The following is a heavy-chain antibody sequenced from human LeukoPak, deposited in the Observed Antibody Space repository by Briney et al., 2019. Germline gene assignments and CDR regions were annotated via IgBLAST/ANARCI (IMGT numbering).Heavy chain of an antibody. CDR3: AKAHYDSSGYYLWYFDY. V-gene: IGHV3-30*02. Sequence: PGGSLRLSCAASGFTFSSYGMHWVRQAPGKGLEWVAFIRYDGSNKYYADSVKGRFTISRDNSKNTLYLQMNSLRAEDTAVYYCAKAHYDSSGYYLWYFDYWGQGTLVTVSS. J-gene: IGHJ4*02. D-gene: IGHD3-22*01. CDR2: IRYDGSNK. CDR1: GFTFSSYG.